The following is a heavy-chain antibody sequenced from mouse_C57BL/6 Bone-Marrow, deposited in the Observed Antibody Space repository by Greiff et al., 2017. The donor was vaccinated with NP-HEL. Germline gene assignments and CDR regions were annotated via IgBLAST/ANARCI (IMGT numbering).Heavy chain of an antibody. D-gene: IGHD1-1*01. V-gene: IGHV6-3*01. CDR2: IRLKSDNYAT. Sequence: EVKLEESGGGLVQPGGSMKLSCVASGFTFSNYWMNWVRQSPAQGLEWVAQIRLKSDNYATHYAESVKGRFTISRDDSKSSVYLQMNNLRAEDTGIYYSTGTTVVATTSRYFDVWGTGTTVTVSS. CDR3: TGTTVVATTSRYFDV. CDR1: GFTFSNYW. J-gene: IGHJ1*03.